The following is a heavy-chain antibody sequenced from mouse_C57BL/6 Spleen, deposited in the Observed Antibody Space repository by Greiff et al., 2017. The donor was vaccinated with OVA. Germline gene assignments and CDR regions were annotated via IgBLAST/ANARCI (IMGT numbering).Heavy chain of an antibody. CDR2: ISNGGGST. D-gene: IGHD2-3*01. Sequence: EVQLVESGGGLVQPGGSLKLSCAASGFTFSDYYMYWVRQTPEKRLEWVAYISNGGGSTYYPDTVKGRFTISRDNAKNTLYLQMSRLKSEDTAMYYCASLDSDGTYAMDYWGQGTSVTVSS. V-gene: IGHV5-12*01. J-gene: IGHJ4*01. CDR1: GFTFSDYY. CDR3: ASLDSDGTYAMDY.